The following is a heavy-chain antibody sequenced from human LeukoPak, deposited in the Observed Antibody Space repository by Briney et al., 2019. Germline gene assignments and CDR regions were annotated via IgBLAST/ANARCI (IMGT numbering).Heavy chain of an antibody. D-gene: IGHD3-9*01. CDR2: INWNGGST. CDR3: AGNDWNYFAY. J-gene: IGHJ4*02. CDR1: GFTFDDYG. V-gene: IGHV3-20*04. Sequence: GGSLRLSCAASGFTFDDYGMTWVRQAPGKGLEWVSGINWNGGSTGYADSVKGRFTISRDNSKNTLYLQMNSLRAEDTAVYYCAGNDWNYFAYWGQGTLVTVSS.